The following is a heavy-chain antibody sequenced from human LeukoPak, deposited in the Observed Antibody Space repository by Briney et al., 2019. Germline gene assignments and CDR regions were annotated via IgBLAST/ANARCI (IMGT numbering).Heavy chain of an antibody. J-gene: IGHJ3*02. CDR1: GYTFTSYA. CDR2: INAGNGNT. V-gene: IGHV1-3*01. Sequence: ASVKVSCKASGYTFTSYAMHWVRQAPGQRLEWMGWINAGNGNTKYSQKLQGRVTMTTDTSTSTAYMELRSLRSDDTAVYYCARDIRAALGAFDIWGQGTMVTVSS. CDR3: ARDIRAALGAFDI. D-gene: IGHD6-13*01.